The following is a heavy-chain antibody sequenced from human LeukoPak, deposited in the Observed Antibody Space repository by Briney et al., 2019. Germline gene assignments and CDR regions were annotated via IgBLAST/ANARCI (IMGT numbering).Heavy chain of an antibody. V-gene: IGHV3-11*01. CDR3: ARYSSTWYYFAMDV. CDR2: ISNTGSTI. Sequence: PGGSLRLSCAASGFTFSDYYMTWIRQAPGKGLEWVSYISNTGSTIYFADSVRGRFTISRDNAKNSLYLQMNSLRAEDTAVYYCARYSSTWYYFAMDVWGQGTTVTVSS. CDR1: GFTFSDYY. J-gene: IGHJ6*02. D-gene: IGHD6-13*01.